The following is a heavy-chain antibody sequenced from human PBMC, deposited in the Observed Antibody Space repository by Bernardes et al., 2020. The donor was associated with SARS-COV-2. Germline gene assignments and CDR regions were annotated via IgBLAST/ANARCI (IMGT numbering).Heavy chain of an antibody. J-gene: IGHJ3*02. CDR3: LKGAVAGGSAFDI. D-gene: IGHD6-19*01. V-gene: IGHV3-53*01. Sequence: GGSLRLSCEASGFNVSRNYMSWVRQAPGRGLEWVSVIYFGGTTYYADFVKGRFTISRDKSKNTLYLQMNSLRVDDTAEYYCLKGAVAGGSAFDIWGQGTVVTVSS. CDR2: IYFGGTT. CDR1: GFNVSRNY.